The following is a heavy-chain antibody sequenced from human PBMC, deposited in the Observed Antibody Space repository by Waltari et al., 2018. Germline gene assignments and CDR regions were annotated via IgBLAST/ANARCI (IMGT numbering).Heavy chain of an antibody. CDR2: INPKYDGT. D-gene: IGHD3-10*01. Sequence: QVQLVQSGAEVKRPGASVRVSCKSSGYPFSDHDVRWVRQAPGQGLEWMGWINPKYDGTDYSQKFQGRVTMTGDTSISTAYMELNRLTSDDTAVYFCARDAGSTSGADYWGQGTLVTVSS. V-gene: IGHV1-2*02. J-gene: IGHJ4*02. CDR3: ARDAGSTSGADY. CDR1: GYPFSDHD.